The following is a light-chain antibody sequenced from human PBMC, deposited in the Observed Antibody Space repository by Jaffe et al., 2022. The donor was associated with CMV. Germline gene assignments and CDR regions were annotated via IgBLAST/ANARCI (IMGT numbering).Light chain of an antibody. J-gene: IGKJ1*01. CDR3: HQYNKWPRT. V-gene: IGKV3-15*01. CDR2: GAS. CDR1: QSVSSN. Sequence: EIVMTQSPATLSVSPGERATLSCRASQSVSSNLAWYHQKPGQAPRLLIYGASTRATDIPASFSGSGSGTEFTLTISSLQSEDFGVYYCHQYNKWPRTFGQGTKVEIK.